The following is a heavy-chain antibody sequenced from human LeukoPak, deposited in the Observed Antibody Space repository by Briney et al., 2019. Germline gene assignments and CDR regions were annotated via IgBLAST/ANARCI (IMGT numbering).Heavy chain of an antibody. V-gene: IGHV3-30-3*01. J-gene: IGHJ4*02. CDR3: ARDAITVRGPIDY. D-gene: IGHD3-10*01. Sequence: GGSLRLSCAASGLTFSSYAMHWVRQAPGKGLEWVAVISYDGSNKYYADSVKGRFTISRDNSKNTLYLQMNSLRAEDTAVYYCARDAITVRGPIDYWGQGTLVTVSS. CDR2: ISYDGSNK. CDR1: GLTFSSYA.